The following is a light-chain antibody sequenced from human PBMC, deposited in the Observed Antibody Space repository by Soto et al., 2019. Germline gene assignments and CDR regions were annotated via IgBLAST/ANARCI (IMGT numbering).Light chain of an antibody. J-gene: IGLJ2*01. Sequence: QAVVTQPPSASGTPGQRVTISCSGSGSNIGSSTVNWYQQFPRTAPKLLMFNDNQRPSGVPDRFSGSKSGTAASLAISGLQAEDEADYYCAAWDDSLKGVVFGGGTKVTVL. CDR3: AAWDDSLKGVV. V-gene: IGLV1-44*01. CDR2: NDN. CDR1: GSNIGSST.